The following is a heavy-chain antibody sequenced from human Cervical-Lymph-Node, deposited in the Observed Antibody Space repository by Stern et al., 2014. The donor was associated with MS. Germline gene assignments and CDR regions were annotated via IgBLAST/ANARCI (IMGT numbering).Heavy chain of an antibody. CDR3: VYGGFHSPFAY. CDR2: ISHSGIT. CDR1: GGSFSSSNW. J-gene: IGHJ4*02. D-gene: IGHD4-23*01. Sequence: QVQLQESGPGLVKPSGTLSLTCTVSGGSFSSSNWWSWVRQTPGKGLEWIGEISHSGITSYSPSLKSRVTMSIDKSKRQFSLNLISVIAADTAVYYCVYGGFHSPFAYWGQGKLVTVSS. V-gene: IGHV4-4*02.